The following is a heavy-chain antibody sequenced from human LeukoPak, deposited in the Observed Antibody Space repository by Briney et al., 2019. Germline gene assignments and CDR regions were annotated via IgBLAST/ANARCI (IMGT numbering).Heavy chain of an antibody. CDR1: GGSFSGYY. CDR2: INHSGST. V-gene: IGHV4-34*01. D-gene: IGHD6-6*01. J-gene: IGHJ6*04. Sequence: SETLSLTCAVYGGSFSGYYWSWIRQPPGKGLEWLGEINHSGSTNYNPSLKSRVTISVDTSKNQFSLKLSSVTAADTAVYYCARGPSIADPSPQMDVWGKGTTVTVSS. CDR3: ARGPSIADPSPQMDV.